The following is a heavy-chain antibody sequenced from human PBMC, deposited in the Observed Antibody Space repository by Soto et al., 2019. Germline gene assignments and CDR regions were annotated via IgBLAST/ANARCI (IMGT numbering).Heavy chain of an antibody. V-gene: IGHV3-23*01. J-gene: IGHJ4*02. CDR1: GFSFYTYA. Sequence: EGQLLESGGGLVQPGGSLRLSCVASGFSFYTYAMSWVRQAPGKGLEWVAAIGGRGETTFYAESVKGRFTISRDNSKNTLLLQMNSLGAEDTAVYYCAKDSNKYSSSLRGRYFDYWGQGIGVTVSS. CDR3: AKDSNKYSSSLRGRYFDY. D-gene: IGHD4-4*01. CDR2: IGGRGETT.